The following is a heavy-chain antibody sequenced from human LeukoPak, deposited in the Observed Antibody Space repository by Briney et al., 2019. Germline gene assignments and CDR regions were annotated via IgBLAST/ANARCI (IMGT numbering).Heavy chain of an antibody. CDR1: GGSISSYY. Sequence: PSETLSLTCTVSGGSISSYYWSWIRQPPGKGLEWIGEINHSGSTNYNPSLKSRVTISVDTSKNQFSLKLSSVTAADTAVYYCARGVAAATYYFDYWGQGTLVTVSS. CDR2: INHSGST. CDR3: ARGVAAATYYFDY. V-gene: IGHV4-34*01. J-gene: IGHJ4*02. D-gene: IGHD6-25*01.